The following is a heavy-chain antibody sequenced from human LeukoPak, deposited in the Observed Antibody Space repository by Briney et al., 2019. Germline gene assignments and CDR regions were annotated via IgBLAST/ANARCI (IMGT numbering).Heavy chain of an antibody. CDR3: ARHRFARVDTAMVAFDY. J-gene: IGHJ4*02. CDR2: IYPGDSDT. D-gene: IGHD5-18*01. CDR1: GYSFTNYW. Sequence: GESLKISCKGSGYSFTNYWIGWVRQMPGKGLEWMGIIYPGDSDTRYSPSFQGQVTISADKSISTAYLQWSSLKASDTAMYYCARHRFARVDTAMVAFDYWGQGTLVTVSS. V-gene: IGHV5-51*01.